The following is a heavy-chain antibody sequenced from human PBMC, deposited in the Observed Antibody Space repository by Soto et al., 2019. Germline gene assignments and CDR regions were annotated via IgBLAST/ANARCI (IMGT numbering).Heavy chain of an antibody. CDR1: GGSISSYY. Sequence: SETLSLTCTVSGGSISSYYWSWIRQPPGKGLEWIGYICYSGSTNYNPSLKSRVTISVDTSKNQFSLKLSSVTAAGTAVYCCARALFSHNWFDPWGQGTLVTVSS. CDR2: ICYSGST. J-gene: IGHJ5*02. CDR3: ARALFSHNWFDP. D-gene: IGHD3-10*01. V-gene: IGHV4-59*01.